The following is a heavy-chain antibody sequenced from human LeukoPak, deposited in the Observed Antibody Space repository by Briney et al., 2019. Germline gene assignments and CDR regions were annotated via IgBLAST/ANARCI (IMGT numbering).Heavy chain of an antibody. CDR1: GGSISSGGYY. J-gene: IGHJ3*02. D-gene: IGHD2-15*01. Sequence: SETLSLTCTVSGGSISSGGYYWSWIRQHPGKGLEWIGYIYYSGSTYHNPSLKSRVTISVDTSKNQFSLKLSSVTAADTAVYYCARDPLGVVVAATGAFDIWGQGTMVTVSS. CDR2: IYYSGST. V-gene: IGHV4-31*03. CDR3: ARDPLGVVVAATGAFDI.